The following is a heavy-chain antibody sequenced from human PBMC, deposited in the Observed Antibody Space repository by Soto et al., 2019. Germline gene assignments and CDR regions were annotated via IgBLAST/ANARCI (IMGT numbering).Heavy chain of an antibody. CDR3: AREYSGSGWYGTGDY. V-gene: IGHV3-30-3*01. Sequence: PGGSLRLSCAASGFTFITYPIHWVRQAPGKGLEWVAVISYDGTNKYYADSVKGRFTISRDISKNTMYLQMNSLGLEDTAVYYCAREYSGSGWYGTGDYWGPGTLVTVSS. CDR2: ISYDGTNK. J-gene: IGHJ4*02. D-gene: IGHD6-19*01. CDR1: GFTFITYP.